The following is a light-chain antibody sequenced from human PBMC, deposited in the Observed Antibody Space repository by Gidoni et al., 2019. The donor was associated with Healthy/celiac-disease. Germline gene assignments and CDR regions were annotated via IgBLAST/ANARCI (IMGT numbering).Light chain of an antibody. V-gene: IGKV3D-15*01. Sequence: EIVMQKSPATLSVSPGERATLSCRASQSVSSTLAWYQQKPGQAPRLLIYGASTRSTGIPDPFSGSGSGTAFILTISSLQSEDFAVYYCQQYNNWPPLTFGGGTKVEIK. CDR2: GAS. J-gene: IGKJ4*01. CDR1: QSVSST. CDR3: QQYNNWPPLT.